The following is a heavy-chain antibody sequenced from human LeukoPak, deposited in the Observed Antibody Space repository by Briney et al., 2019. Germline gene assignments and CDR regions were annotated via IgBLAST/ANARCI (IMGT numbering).Heavy chain of an antibody. D-gene: IGHD2-15*01. J-gene: IGHJ5*02. V-gene: IGHV1-18*01. CDR2: ISGYNGKT. Sequence: ASVKVSCKASGFTFTSSAMQWVRQAPGQGLEWMGWISGYNGKTKYAQKLQDRVTMTTDTSTTTAYMELRSLRSDDTAVYYCARAGAVADNWFDPWGQGTLVTVSS. CDR3: ARAGAVADNWFDP. CDR1: GFTFTSSA.